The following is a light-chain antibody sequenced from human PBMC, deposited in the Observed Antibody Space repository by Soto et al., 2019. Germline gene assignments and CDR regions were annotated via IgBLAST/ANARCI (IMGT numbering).Light chain of an antibody. CDR1: QSISTY. CDR3: QQSDSLPYT. Sequence: DIQMTQSPSSLSASVGDRVTIACRASQSISTYLNWYQQKPGKAPEVLIYAVSSLQRGVPSRFSGSGSGTDFTLTISSLQPEDFAAYYCQQSDSLPYTFGQGTKLESK. V-gene: IGKV1-39*01. J-gene: IGKJ2*01. CDR2: AVS.